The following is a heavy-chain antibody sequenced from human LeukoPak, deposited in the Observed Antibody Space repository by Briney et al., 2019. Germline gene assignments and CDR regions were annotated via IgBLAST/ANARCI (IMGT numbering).Heavy chain of an antibody. CDR3: ARGHLDFDY. CDR2: INSDGSST. V-gene: IGHV3-74*01. Sequence: GGFLRLSCAASGFTFNSYWVHWVRQAPGKGLVWVSRINSDGSSTSYADSVKGRFTISRDNAKNTLFLQMNSLRAEDTAVYFCARGHLDFDYWGQGTLVTVSS. CDR1: GFTFNSYW. J-gene: IGHJ4*02.